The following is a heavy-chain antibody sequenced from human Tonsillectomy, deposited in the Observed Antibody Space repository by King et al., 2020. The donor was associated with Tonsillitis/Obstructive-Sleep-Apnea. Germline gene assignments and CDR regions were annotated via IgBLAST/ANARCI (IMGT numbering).Heavy chain of an antibody. J-gene: IGHJ4*02. D-gene: IGHD4-17*01. Sequence: VQLVESGGGVVQPGRSLRLSCAASGFTFSSYAMHWVRQAPGKGLEWVAVISYDGSNKYYADSVKGRFPISRDNSKNTLYLQMNSLRAEDTAVFYCAGPITVTTPFAFDYWGQGTLVTVSS. CDR2: ISYDGSNK. CDR1: GFTFSSYA. V-gene: IGHV3-30*01. CDR3: AGPITVTTPFAFDY.